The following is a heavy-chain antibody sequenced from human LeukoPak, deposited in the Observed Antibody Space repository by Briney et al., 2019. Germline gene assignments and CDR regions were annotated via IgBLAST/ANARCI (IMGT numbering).Heavy chain of an antibody. CDR2: ISSSGSTI. D-gene: IGHD3-10*02. CDR3: AELGITMIGGV. CDR1: GFTFSSYE. J-gene: IGHJ6*04. V-gene: IGHV3-48*03. Sequence: GGSLRLSCAASGFTFSSYEMNWVRQAPGKGLEWVSYISSSGSTIYYADSVKGRFTISRENAKNSLYLQMNSLRAEDTAVYYCAELGITMIGGVWGKGTTVTISS.